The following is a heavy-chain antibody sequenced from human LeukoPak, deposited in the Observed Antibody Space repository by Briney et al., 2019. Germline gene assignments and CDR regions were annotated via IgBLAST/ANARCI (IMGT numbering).Heavy chain of an antibody. Sequence: SETLSLTCTVSGGSITTYYWNWIRQPAGKGLEWIGRISASGSTNYNASLESRVTLSVDTSKDQFSLRLSSVTAADTAIYYCARWPTTRGTFDIWGHGTMVIVSS. D-gene: IGHD1-1*01. CDR1: GGSITTYY. CDR3: ARWPTTRGTFDI. CDR2: ISASGST. J-gene: IGHJ3*02. V-gene: IGHV4-4*07.